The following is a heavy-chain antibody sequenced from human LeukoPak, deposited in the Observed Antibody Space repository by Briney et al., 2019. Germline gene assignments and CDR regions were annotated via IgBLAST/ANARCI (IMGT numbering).Heavy chain of an antibody. J-gene: IGHJ4*02. V-gene: IGHV4-30-2*01. CDR3: ARDRGSSGWFDF. CDR2: IYHSGST. CDR1: GGSISSGGYS. D-gene: IGHD6-19*01. Sequence: SETLSLTCAVSGGSISSGGYSWSWIRQPPGKGLEWIGYIYHSGSTYYNPSLKSRVTISADTSKNQFSLKVSSVTAADTAVYYCARDRGSSGWFDFWGQGTLVTVSS.